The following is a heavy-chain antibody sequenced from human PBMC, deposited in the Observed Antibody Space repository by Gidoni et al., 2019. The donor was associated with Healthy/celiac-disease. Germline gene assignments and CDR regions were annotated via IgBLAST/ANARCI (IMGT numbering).Heavy chain of an antibody. CDR3: ARVLGEYSSSWGNWFDP. CDR2: IYYSGST. Sequence: QVQLQESGPGLVKPSQTLSLTCTVSGGSISSGDYYWSWIRQPPGKGLEWIGYIYYSGSTYYNPSLKSRVTISVDTSKNQFSLKLSSVTAADTAVYYCARVLGEYSSSWGNWFDPWGQGTLVTVSS. D-gene: IGHD6-13*01. V-gene: IGHV4-30-4*01. CDR1: GGSISSGDYY. J-gene: IGHJ5*02.